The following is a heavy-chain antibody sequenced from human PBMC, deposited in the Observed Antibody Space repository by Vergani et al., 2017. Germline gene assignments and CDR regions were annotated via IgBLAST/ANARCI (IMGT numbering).Heavy chain of an antibody. Sequence: QVQLVQSGAEVKKPGASVKVSCKASGYTFTSYDINWVRQATGQGLEWMGWMNPNSGNTGYAQKFQGRDTMTRNTSISTAYMELSSLRSEDTAVYYCARRYCTNGVCSPVFGYWGQGTLVTVSS. CDR2: MNPNSGNT. J-gene: IGHJ4*02. V-gene: IGHV1-8*01. CDR1: GYTFTSYD. CDR3: ARRYCTNGVCSPVFGY. D-gene: IGHD2-8*01.